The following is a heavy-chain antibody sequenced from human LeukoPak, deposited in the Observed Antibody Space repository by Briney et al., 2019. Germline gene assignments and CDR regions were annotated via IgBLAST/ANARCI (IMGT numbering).Heavy chain of an antibody. V-gene: IGHV1-8*01. Sequence: GASVKVSCKASGYTFTNYDINWVRQATGQGLESMGWMNPNSGNTGYAQKFQGRVTMTRNTSISTAYMELSSLRSEDTAVYYCARERGRYSNTVDYWGQGSLVTVSS. D-gene: IGHD4-11*01. J-gene: IGHJ4*02. CDR1: GYTFTNYD. CDR3: ARERGRYSNTVDY. CDR2: MNPNSGNT.